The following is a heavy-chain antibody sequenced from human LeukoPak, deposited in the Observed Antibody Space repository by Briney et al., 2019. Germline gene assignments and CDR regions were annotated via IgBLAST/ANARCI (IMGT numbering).Heavy chain of an antibody. CDR2: IRQDGSEK. CDR3: ARKYWFDP. J-gene: IGHJ5*02. CDR1: GFTFSSFW. Sequence: PGGSLRLSCVVSGFTFSSFWMSWVRQAPGKGLEWVANIRQDGSEKYYVDSVKGRFTISRDTAKNSLYLQMNSLRAEDTAVYYCARKYWFDPWGQGTLVTVSS. V-gene: IGHV3-7*01.